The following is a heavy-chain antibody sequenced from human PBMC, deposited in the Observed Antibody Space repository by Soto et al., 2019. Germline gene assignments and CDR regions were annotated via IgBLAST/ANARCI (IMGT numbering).Heavy chain of an antibody. Sequence: PGGSLRLSCAASGFTFSSYGMHWVRQAPGKGLEWVAVISYDGSNKYYADSVKGRFTISRDNSKNTLYLQVNSLRAEDTAMYYCAKDPRIAATGPSSVRYYYYIDVWGTGTTVTVSS. CDR1: GFTFSSYG. CDR2: ISYDGSNK. V-gene: IGHV3-30*18. J-gene: IGHJ6*03. D-gene: IGHD6-13*01. CDR3: AKDPRIAATGPSSVRYYYYIDV.